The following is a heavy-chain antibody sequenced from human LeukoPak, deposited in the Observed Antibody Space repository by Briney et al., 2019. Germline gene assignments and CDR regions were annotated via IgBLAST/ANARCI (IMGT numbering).Heavy chain of an antibody. J-gene: IGHJ4*02. CDR1: GFTLSSHG. Sequence: PGGSLRLSCAASGFTLSSHGMHWVRQAPGKGLEWVAFIHFNGNNKYYADSLRGRFTTSRDNSKNTVYLQMNSLRAEDTAVYYCAKDEFYYGSGDYSPFDYWGQGTLVTISS. V-gene: IGHV3-30*02. D-gene: IGHD3-10*01. CDR3: AKDEFYYGSGDYSPFDY. CDR2: IHFNGNNK.